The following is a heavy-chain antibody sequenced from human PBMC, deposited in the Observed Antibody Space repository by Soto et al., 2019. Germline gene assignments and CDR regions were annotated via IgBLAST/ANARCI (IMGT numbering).Heavy chain of an antibody. CDR2: IYFGGST. V-gene: IGHV4-39*01. Sequence: QLQLQESGPGLVKPSETLSLTCTVSGGSISSSTYYWGWSRQPPGKGLEWIGSIYFGGSTYYNPSLKSRVTISVDTSKSQFSLKLSPVTAADTAVYYCASRGGPADFWGQGTLGTVSS. CDR3: ASRGGPADF. D-gene: IGHD2-15*01. J-gene: IGHJ4*02. CDR1: GGSISSSTYY.